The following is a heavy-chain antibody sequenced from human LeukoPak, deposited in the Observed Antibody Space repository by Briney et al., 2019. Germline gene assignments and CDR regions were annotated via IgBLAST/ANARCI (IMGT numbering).Heavy chain of an antibody. CDR3: ARAGVWDYSDSSGYHNAAFDI. V-gene: IGHV1-69*06. Sequence: SVKVSCKASGGTFSSYTISWVRQTPGQGLQWMGGIIPIFGTANYAQKFQGRVTITADKSTSTAYMDLSRLRSDDTAVYYCARAGVWDYSDSSGYHNAAFDIWGQGTMVTVSS. D-gene: IGHD3-22*01. J-gene: IGHJ3*02. CDR2: IIPIFGTA. CDR1: GGTFSSYT.